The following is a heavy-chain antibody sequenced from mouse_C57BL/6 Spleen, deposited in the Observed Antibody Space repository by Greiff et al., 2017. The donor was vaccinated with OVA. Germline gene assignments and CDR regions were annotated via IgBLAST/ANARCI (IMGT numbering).Heavy chain of an antibody. D-gene: IGHD2-3*01. V-gene: IGHV1-61*01. CDR2: IYPSDSET. CDR3: ARYDGSYFDY. CDR1: GYTFTSYW. J-gene: IGHJ2*01. Sequence: QVQLQQSGAELVRPGSSVKLSCKASGYTFTSYWMDWVKQRPGQGLEWIGNIYPSDSETHYNQKFKDKATLTVDKSSSTAYMQLSSLTSEDSAVYYCARYDGSYFDYWGQGTTLTVSS.